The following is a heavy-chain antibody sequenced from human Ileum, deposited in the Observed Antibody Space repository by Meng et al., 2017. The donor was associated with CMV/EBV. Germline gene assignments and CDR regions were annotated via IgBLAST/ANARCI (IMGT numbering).Heavy chain of an antibody. Sequence: FKDYYIHWGRQAPGQGLEWMGRIRPNSGVANIVQAFQGRVTMTRDTSMNTVYMEISGLRSDDTAVYYCARDKEILLTVPAPYNWFDPWGQGTLVTVSS. D-gene: IGHD7-27*01. CDR1: FKDYY. CDR3: ARDKEILLTVPAPYNWFDP. J-gene: IGHJ5*02. CDR2: IRPNSGVA. V-gene: IGHV1-2*06.